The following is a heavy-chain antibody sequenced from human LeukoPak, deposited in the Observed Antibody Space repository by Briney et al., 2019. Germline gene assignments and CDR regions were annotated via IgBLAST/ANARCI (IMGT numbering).Heavy chain of an antibody. CDR1: GYTFTGYD. V-gene: IGHV1-8*01. Sequence: ASVGVSCNGSGYTFTGYDINWVRQASGQGVEWMGWMNPDTGDTGYAQKFKGRVTMTRSTSIDTAYMELSGLTSEDTDIYYCTRGSLTGSSRDYWGQGTLVTVSS. CDR3: TRGSLTGSSRDY. J-gene: IGHJ4*02. D-gene: IGHD1-26*01. CDR2: MNPDTGDT.